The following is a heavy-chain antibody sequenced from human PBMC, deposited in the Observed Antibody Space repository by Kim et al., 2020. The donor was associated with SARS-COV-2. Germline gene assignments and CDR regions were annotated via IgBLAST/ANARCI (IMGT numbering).Heavy chain of an antibody. CDR1: GGSVSSGSYY. Sequence: SETLSLTCTVSGGSVSSGSYYWSWIRQPPGKGLEWIGYIYYSGSTNYNPSLKSRVTISVDTSKNQFSLKLSSVTAADTAVYYCARDPGPYYYDSSGYFGHWGQGTLVTVSS. J-gene: IGHJ4*02. D-gene: IGHD3-22*01. CDR2: IYYSGST. CDR3: ARDPGPYYYDSSGYFGH. V-gene: IGHV4-61*01.